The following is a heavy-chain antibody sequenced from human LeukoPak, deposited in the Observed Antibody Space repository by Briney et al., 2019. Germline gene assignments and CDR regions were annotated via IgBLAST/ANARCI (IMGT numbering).Heavy chain of an antibody. Sequence: SVKVSCKASGGTFSRYAISWVRQDPGQGLEWMGGIIPIFGTANYAQKFQGRVTITTDESTSTAYMELSSLRSEDTAVYYCARAHGSGSYYKHWGQGTLVTVSS. CDR2: IIPIFGTA. CDR1: GGTFSRYA. CDR3: ARAHGSGSYYKH. D-gene: IGHD3-10*01. J-gene: IGHJ4*02. V-gene: IGHV1-69*05.